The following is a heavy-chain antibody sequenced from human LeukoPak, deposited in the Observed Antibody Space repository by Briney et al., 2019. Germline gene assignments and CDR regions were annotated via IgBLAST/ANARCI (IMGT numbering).Heavy chain of an antibody. CDR2: ISSSSSYI. Sequence: GGSLRLSCAASGFTFSSYSMNWVRQAPGKGREWVSSISSSSSYIYYADSVKGRFTISRDNAKNSLYLQMKSLRAEDTAVYYCARGRITMVRGVRLTVFDYWGQGTLVTVSS. CDR1: GFTFSSYS. V-gene: IGHV3-21*01. CDR3: ARGRITMVRGVRLTVFDY. J-gene: IGHJ4*02. D-gene: IGHD3-10*01.